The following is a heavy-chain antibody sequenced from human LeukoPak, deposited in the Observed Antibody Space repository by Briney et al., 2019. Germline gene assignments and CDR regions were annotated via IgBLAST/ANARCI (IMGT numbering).Heavy chain of an antibody. CDR1: GGSFSGYY. V-gene: IGHV4-34*01. CDR2: INHSGST. CDR3: AREGGPYRPLDY. J-gene: IGHJ4*02. Sequence: SETLSLTCAVYGGSFSGYYWSWIRQPPGEGLEWIGEINHSGSTNYNPSLKSRVTISIDTSKNQFSLKLSSVTAADTAVYYCAREGGPYRPLDYSGQGTLVTVAS.